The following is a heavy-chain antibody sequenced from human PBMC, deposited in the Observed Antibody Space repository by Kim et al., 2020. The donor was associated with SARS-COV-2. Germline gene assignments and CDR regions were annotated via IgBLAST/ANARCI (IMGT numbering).Heavy chain of an antibody. D-gene: IGHD2-2*02. J-gene: IGHJ4*02. CDR3: TREHRYCSSTSCYRGGDY. Sequence: GGSLRLSCTASGFTFGDYAMSWFRQAPGKGLEWVGFIRSKAYGGTTEYAASVKGRFTISRDDSKSIAYLQMNSLKTEDTAVYYCTREHRYCSSTSCYRGGDYWGQGTLVTVSS. CDR1: GFTFGDYA. CDR2: IRSKAYGGTT. V-gene: IGHV3-49*03.